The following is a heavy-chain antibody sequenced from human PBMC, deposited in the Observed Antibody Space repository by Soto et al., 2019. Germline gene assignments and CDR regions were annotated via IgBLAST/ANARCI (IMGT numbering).Heavy chain of an antibody. D-gene: IGHD5-12*01. CDR1: GDSVRAYF. Sequence: LSLSCAVCGDSVRAYFGSWIRKTPGKGLEWIGNIHYNGNTKYNPSLKSRVSMSVDTSKNQFSLRLISVTAADTAKYFCAREGNLGRWLQPLDFWGQGTLVTVSS. CDR3: AREGNLGRWLQPLDF. CDR2: IHYNGNT. J-gene: IGHJ4*02. V-gene: IGHV4-59*02.